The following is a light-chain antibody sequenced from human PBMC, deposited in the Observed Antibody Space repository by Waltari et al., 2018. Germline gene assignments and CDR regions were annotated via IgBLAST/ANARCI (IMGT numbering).Light chain of an antibody. V-gene: IGKV1-39*01. J-gene: IGKJ4*01. CDR1: QNIKKY. Sequence: DIQMTQSPSSLSTSVGDRVTITCRASQNIKKYLSWNQQKPGKAPNLLIYSASSLQSGVPSRFSGSGSGTDFTLTIISLQPEDFATYYCQQTYNAPLTFGGGTKVEIK. CDR2: SAS. CDR3: QQTYNAPLT.